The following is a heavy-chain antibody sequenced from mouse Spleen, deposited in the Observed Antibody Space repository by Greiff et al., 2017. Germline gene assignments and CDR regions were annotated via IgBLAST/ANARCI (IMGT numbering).Heavy chain of an antibody. CDR2: IHPNSGST. D-gene: IGHD1-1*01. CDR3: ARFYYYDGSYDYAMDY. CDR1: GYTFTSYW. V-gene: IGHV1-64*01. J-gene: IGHJ4*01. Sequence: QVQLQQPGAELVKPGASVKLSCKASGYTFTSYWMHWVKQRPGQGLEWIGMIHPNSGSTNYNEKFKSKATLTVDKSSSTAYMQLSSLTSEDSAVYYCARFYYYDGSYDYAMDYWGQGTSVTVSS.